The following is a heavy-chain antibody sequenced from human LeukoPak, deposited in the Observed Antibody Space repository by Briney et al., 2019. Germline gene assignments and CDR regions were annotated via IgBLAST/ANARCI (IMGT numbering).Heavy chain of an antibody. CDR2: IYYSGST. CDR3: ARPVPSRLGWFDP. V-gene: IGHV4-39*01. D-gene: IGHD1-1*01. Sequence: PSETLSLTCTVSGGSISSSSYYWGWIRQPPGKGLEWIGNIYYSGSTYYSPSLKSRVTISVDTSKNQFSLKLSSVAAADTAVYYCARPVPSRLGWFDPWGQGTLVTVSS. CDR1: GGSISSSSYY. J-gene: IGHJ5*02.